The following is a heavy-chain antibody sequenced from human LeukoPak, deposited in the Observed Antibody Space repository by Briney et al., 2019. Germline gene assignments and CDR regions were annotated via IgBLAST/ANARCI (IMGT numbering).Heavy chain of an antibody. V-gene: IGHV3-7*01. Sequence: PGGSLRFSCAASGFTFRSYWMSWVRQAPGKGLEWVANIKQDGSEKSYVDSVKGRFTISRDNAKNSLYLQMNSLRAEDTAVYYCARPSGSYYYDAFDIWGQGTMVTVSS. J-gene: IGHJ3*02. D-gene: IGHD1-26*01. CDR1: GFTFRSYW. CDR3: ARPSGSYYYDAFDI. CDR2: IKQDGSEK.